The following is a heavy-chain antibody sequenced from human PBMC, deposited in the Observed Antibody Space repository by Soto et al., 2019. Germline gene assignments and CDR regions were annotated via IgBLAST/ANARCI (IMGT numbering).Heavy chain of an antibody. CDR1: GYDFITYD. CDR2: MNPNSTKT. D-gene: IGHD2-21*01. CDR3: ARGFRRDIPVVRRGDIDH. Sequence: QVQLVQSGAEVKKPGASVKVSCKASGYDFITYDINWVRQATGQGLEWVGWMNPNSTKTGYAQKFQGRVTMTQNTSIGTAYMERSSLRSEDTAVYYCARGFRRDIPVVRRGDIDHWGQGTLVTVSS. V-gene: IGHV1-8*01. J-gene: IGHJ4*02.